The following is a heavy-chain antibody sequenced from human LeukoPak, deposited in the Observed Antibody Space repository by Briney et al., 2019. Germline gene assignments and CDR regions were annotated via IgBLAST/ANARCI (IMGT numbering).Heavy chain of an antibody. CDR1: GFTFRSYA. CDR2: ISTTSSTI. CDR3: ARDSWGGGTQVDF. J-gene: IGHJ4*02. Sequence: GGSLRLSCAASGFTFRSYAMSWVRQAPGKGLEWVSYISTTSSTIYYTDSVKGRFTISRDNDKNSLYLQMNSLRAEDSAVYCCARDSWGGGTQVDFWGQGTLVTVSS. V-gene: IGHV3-48*01. D-gene: IGHD3-16*01.